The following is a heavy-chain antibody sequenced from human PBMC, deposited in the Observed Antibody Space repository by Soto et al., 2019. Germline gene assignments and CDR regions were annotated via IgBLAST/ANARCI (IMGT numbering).Heavy chain of an antibody. D-gene: IGHD3-3*01. CDR2: ISSSSSYI. Sequence: GSLRLSCAASVFTCSRYSMNWVREAPGKGLEWVSSISSSSSYIYYADSVKGRFTISRDNAKNSLYLQMNSLRAEDTAVYYCARDPNYDFWSGYLLYYYGMDVWGQGTTVTVSS. J-gene: IGHJ6*02. CDR3: ARDPNYDFWSGYLLYYYGMDV. CDR1: VFTCSRYS. V-gene: IGHV3-21*01.